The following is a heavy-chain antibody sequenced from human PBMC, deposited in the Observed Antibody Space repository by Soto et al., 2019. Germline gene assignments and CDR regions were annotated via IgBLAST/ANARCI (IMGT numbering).Heavy chain of an antibody. V-gene: IGHV3-11*04. J-gene: IGHJ4*02. Sequence: GESLKISCAASGFTFSGYYMSWIRQAPGKGLEWVSYISNTGGTIYYADSVKGRFTISRDNAKNSLYLQMNSLRDEDTAVYYCARNRAASDYWGPGTLVTVSS. CDR1: GFTFSGYY. CDR3: ARNRAASDY. CDR2: ISNTGGTI.